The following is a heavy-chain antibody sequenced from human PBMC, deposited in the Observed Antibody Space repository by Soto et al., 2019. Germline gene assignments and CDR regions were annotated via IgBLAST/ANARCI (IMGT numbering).Heavy chain of an antibody. J-gene: IGHJ4*02. CDR3: ARRNIPPNIYSSSWYFDY. CDR2: IYYSGST. V-gene: IGHV4-31*03. CDR1: GGSISSGGYY. D-gene: IGHD6-13*01. Sequence: PSETLSLTCTVSGGSISSGGYYWSWIRQHPGKGLEWIGYIYYSGSTYYNPSLKSRVTISVDTSKNQFSLKLSSVTAADTAVYYCARRNIPPNIYSSSWYFDYWGQGTLVTVS.